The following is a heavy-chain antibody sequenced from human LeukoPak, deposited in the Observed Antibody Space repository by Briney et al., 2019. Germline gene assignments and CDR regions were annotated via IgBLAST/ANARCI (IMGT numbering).Heavy chain of an antibody. CDR2: ISNNGGYT. V-gene: IGHV3-23*01. CDR1: GFTFSSSA. D-gene: IGHD2-15*01. CDR3: AKQLGYCSDGSCYFPY. Sequence: GGSLRLSCAASGFTFSSSATSWVRQAPGKGLEWVSAISNNGGYTYYADSVQGRFTISRDNSKSTLCLQMNSLRAEDTAVYYCAKQLGYCSDGSCYFPYWGQGTLVTVSS. J-gene: IGHJ4*02.